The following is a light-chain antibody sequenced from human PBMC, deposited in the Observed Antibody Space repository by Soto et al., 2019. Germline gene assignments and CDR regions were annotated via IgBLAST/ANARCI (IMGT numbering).Light chain of an antibody. Sequence: ESVLTQSPGTLSLSPGERATLSCRASQSVSSNSLAWYQQKPGQAPRLLIYGAYSRATGTPDRFSGSGSGTDFTLTISRLEPEDFAVYYCQQFGGSPPSWTFGQGTKVEI. V-gene: IGKV3-20*01. CDR2: GAY. CDR1: QSVSSNS. J-gene: IGKJ1*01. CDR3: QQFGGSPPSWT.